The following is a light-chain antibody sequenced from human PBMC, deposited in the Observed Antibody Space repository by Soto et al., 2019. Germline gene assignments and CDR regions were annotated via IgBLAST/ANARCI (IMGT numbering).Light chain of an antibody. CDR2: GTS. CDR3: QQYASSPYT. CDR1: QSVGSTY. V-gene: IGKV3-20*01. Sequence: EIVLTQSPGTLSLSPGERVTLSCRASQSVGSTYLAWYQQKPGQAPRLLIYGTSSRATGIPDRFTGSGSGTDFTLTISSLEPEDLAVYYCQQYASSPYTFGQGTKLEIK. J-gene: IGKJ2*01.